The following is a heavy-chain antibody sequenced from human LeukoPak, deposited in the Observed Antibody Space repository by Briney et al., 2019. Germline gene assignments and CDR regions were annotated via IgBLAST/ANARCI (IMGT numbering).Heavy chain of an antibody. D-gene: IGHD2-21*02. J-gene: IGHJ4*02. CDR3: ARARSNSTASCGGDCYFDY. CDR1: GFTFINYA. CDR2: ISSNGGST. Sequence: GGSLRLSCAASGFTFINYAMHWVRQAPGKGLEYVSAISSNGGSTYYANSVKGRFTISRDNSKNTLYLQMDSLRAEDMAVYYCARARSNSTASCGGDCYFDYWGQGTLVTVSS. V-gene: IGHV3-64*01.